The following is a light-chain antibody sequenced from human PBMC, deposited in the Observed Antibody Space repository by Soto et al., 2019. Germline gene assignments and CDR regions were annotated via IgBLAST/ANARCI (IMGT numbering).Light chain of an antibody. V-gene: IGLV1-51*02. CDR3: ASWDHSLSGYV. Sequence: HSVLTQPPSVSAAPGQKVTISCSGTISNIGNNYVSWYQQLPGAAPTLLIYESNRRPTGIPDRFSGSKSATSATLDITGLQTGDEADYYCASWDHSLSGYVFGSGTKVTVL. CDR1: ISNIGNNY. CDR2: ESN. J-gene: IGLJ1*01.